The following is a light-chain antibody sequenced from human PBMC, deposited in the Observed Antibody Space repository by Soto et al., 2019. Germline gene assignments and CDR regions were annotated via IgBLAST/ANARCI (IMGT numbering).Light chain of an antibody. V-gene: IGKV3-20*01. Sequence: EIVLTQSPGILSLSPWERASLSCWASQSISSSFLAWYQQKPGQAPRLLIYGASSRATGIPDRFSGTGSETDFTLTISRLEPEDFAVYYCQQYDNSPITFGQGTRLEI. J-gene: IGKJ5*01. CDR1: QSISSSF. CDR2: GAS. CDR3: QQYDNSPIT.